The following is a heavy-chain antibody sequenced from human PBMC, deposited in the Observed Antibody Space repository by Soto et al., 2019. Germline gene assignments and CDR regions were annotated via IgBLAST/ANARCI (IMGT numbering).Heavy chain of an antibody. CDR3: ASGDIVVVPAAALDY. V-gene: IGHV4-30-4*01. J-gene: IGHJ4*02. Sequence: SETLSLTCTVSGGSISSGDYYWSWIRQPPWKGLEWIGYIYYSGSTYYNPSLKSRVTISVDTSKNQFSLKLSSVTAADTAVYYCASGDIVVVPAAALDYWGQGTLVTVSS. CDR2: IYYSGST. CDR1: GGSISSGDYY. D-gene: IGHD2-2*01.